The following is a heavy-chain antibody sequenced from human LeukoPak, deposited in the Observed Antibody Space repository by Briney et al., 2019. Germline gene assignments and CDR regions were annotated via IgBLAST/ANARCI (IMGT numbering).Heavy chain of an antibody. CDR2: INPNSGGT. CDR1: GYTFTGYY. Sequence: AASVKVSCKASGYTFTGYYMHWVRQAPGQGLEWMGWINPNSGGTNYAQKFQGRVTMTRDTSISTAYMELSRLRSDDTAVYYCARVEVYSSTSPLAYYFDYWGQGTLVTVSS. J-gene: IGHJ4*02. V-gene: IGHV1-2*02. CDR3: ARVEVYSSTSPLAYYFDY. D-gene: IGHD2-2*01.